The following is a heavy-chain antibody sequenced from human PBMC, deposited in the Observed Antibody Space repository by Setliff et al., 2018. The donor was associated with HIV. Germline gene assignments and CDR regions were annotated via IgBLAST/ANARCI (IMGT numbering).Heavy chain of an antibody. D-gene: IGHD1-26*01. CDR3: TRRRRAPGIEDLEAY. CDR2: IYPGDFVT. CDR1: GYSFTNYW. Sequence: PGESLKISCQASGYSFTNYWIGWVRQMPGKGLEWIGVIYPGDFVTRYGPSFQGQVFISADRSITTAYLQGDNLKASDTAMYYCTRRRRAPGIEDLEAYWGQGTLVTVS. V-gene: IGHV5-51*01. J-gene: IGHJ4*02.